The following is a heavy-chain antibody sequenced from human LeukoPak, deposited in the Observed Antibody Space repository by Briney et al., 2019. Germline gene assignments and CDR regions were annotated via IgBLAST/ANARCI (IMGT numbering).Heavy chain of an antibody. Sequence: SETLSLTCSVSGGSITSHFWSWIRQPPGKGLEWIGYIHYSGSTNYNPSLKSRVTISPDTSKNQLFLKLNSVTAANTAVYYCARLVWLGESPGSWFDSWGQGTLVTVSS. CDR1: GGSITSHF. CDR3: ARLVWLGESPGSWFDS. J-gene: IGHJ5*01. CDR2: IHYSGST. V-gene: IGHV4-59*11. D-gene: IGHD3-10*01.